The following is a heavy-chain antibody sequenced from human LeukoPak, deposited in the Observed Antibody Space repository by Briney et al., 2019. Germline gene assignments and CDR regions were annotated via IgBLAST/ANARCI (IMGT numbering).Heavy chain of an antibody. J-gene: IGHJ4*02. CDR1: GFTFNTYA. CDR3: ARHRSSWLIDY. CDR2: ISDSGGNT. V-gene: IGHV3-23*01. Sequence: GGSLRLSCAASGFTFNTYAMSWVRQAPWERLQWASGISDSGGNTYYADSVRGRFTISRDNSKNTLYLQMNSLRAEDTAVYYCARHRSSWLIDYWGQGTLVTVSS. D-gene: IGHD6-6*01.